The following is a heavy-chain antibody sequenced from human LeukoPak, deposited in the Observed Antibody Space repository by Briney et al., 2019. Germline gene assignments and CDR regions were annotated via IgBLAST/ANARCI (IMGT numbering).Heavy chain of an antibody. CDR2: IYHSGST. D-gene: IGHD2-2*01. CDR3: ARAPGGQLLWYDY. Sequence: SETLSLTCTVSGGSISSYYWSWIRQPPGKGLEWIGYIYHSGSTYYNPSLKSRVTISVDRSKNQFSLKLSSVTAADTAVYYCARAPGGQLLWYDYWGQGTLVTVSS. J-gene: IGHJ4*02. V-gene: IGHV4-59*12. CDR1: GGSISSYY.